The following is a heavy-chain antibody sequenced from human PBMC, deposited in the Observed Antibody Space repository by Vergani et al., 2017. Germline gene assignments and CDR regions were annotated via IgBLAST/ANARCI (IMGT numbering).Heavy chain of an antibody. V-gene: IGHV4-59*01. D-gene: IGHD3-3*01. J-gene: IGHJ3*02. Sequence: QVQLQESGPGLVKPSETLSLTCTVSGGSISSYYWSWTRQPPGKGLEWIGYIYYSGSTNYNPSLKSRVTISVDTSKNQFSLKLSSVTAADTAVYYCARGLPYDFWSGYYTSGAFDIWGQGTMVTVSS. CDR3: ARGLPYDFWSGYYTSGAFDI. CDR2: IYYSGST. CDR1: GGSISSYY.